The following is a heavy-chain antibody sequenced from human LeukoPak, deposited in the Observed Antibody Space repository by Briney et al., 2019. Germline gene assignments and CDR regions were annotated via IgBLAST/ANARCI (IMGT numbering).Heavy chain of an antibody. D-gene: IGHD1-26*01. CDR2: ISLTGET. J-gene: IGHJ4*02. CDR3: SRESGAFCPFGY. CDR1: GGSISSTNW. V-gene: IGHV4-4*02. Sequence: SETLSLTCDVSGGSISSTNWWSWVGQPPGQGLEWIGEISLTGETNHNPSLNGRVTMSLDKSRNQLSLKLTSVTAADTAIYYCSRESGAFCPFGYWGQGTLVIVPP.